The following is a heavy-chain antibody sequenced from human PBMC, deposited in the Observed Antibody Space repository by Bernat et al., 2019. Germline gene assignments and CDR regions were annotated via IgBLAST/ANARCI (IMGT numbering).Heavy chain of an antibody. Sequence: QVQLVESGGGVVQPGRSLRLSCAASGFTFSSYAMHWVHQAPGKGLEWVAVISYDGSNKYYADSVKGRFTISRDNSKNTLYLQMNSLRAEDTAVYYCARDFSLDRGRVYYFDYWGQGTLVTVSS. CDR1: GFTFSSYA. CDR3: ARDFSLDRGRVYYFDY. J-gene: IGHJ4*02. CDR2: ISYDGSNK. D-gene: IGHD3-10*01. V-gene: IGHV3-30*01.